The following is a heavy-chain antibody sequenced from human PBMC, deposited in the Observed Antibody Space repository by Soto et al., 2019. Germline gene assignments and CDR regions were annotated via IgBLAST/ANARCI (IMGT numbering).Heavy chain of an antibody. J-gene: IGHJ6*02. D-gene: IGHD2-21*01. Sequence: EVQMVESGGGLVQPGGSLRLSCAASGFTFSSYWMHWVRQAPGEGLVWVSRISGDGRTATYADSVKGRFTISRDNAENPLYLQMNSPRAEDTGLYYCVRPRGGSIVTYGMDVWGQGTTVTVSS. V-gene: IGHV3-74*01. CDR2: ISGDGRTA. CDR1: GFTFSSYW. CDR3: VRPRGGSIVTYGMDV.